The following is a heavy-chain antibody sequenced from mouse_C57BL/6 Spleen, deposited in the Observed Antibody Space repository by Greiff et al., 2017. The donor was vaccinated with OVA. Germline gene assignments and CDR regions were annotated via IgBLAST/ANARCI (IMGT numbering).Heavy chain of an antibody. Sequence: QVQLQQPGAELVKPGASVKLSCKASGYTFTSYWMHWVKQRPGQGLEWIGMIHPNSGSTNSNEKFKSKATLTVDKSSSPAYVQLSSLTSEDSAVYYCARSFYGSSPYFDVWGTGTTVTVSS. CDR1: GYTFTSYW. CDR3: ARSFYGSSPYFDV. J-gene: IGHJ1*03. V-gene: IGHV1-64*01. CDR2: IHPNSGST. D-gene: IGHD1-1*01.